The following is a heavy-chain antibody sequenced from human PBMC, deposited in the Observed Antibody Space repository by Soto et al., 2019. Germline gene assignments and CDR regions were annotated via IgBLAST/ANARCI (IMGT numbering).Heavy chain of an antibody. Sequence: KTSETLSLTCTVSGGPLSSYDYYWGWIRQPPGKGLEWIGSITYSGSTYSNPSLKSRVTISVDTSKNQFSLKVASVTAADSAVYYCARPAVASFVGAAMDVWGQGATVTVSS. CDR2: ITYSGST. CDR1: GGPLSSYDYY. V-gene: IGHV4-39*01. D-gene: IGHD2-21*01. J-gene: IGHJ6*02. CDR3: ARPAVASFVGAAMDV.